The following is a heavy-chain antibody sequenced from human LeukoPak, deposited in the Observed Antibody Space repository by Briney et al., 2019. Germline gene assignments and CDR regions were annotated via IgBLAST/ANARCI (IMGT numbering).Heavy chain of an antibody. J-gene: IGHJ4*02. D-gene: IGHD2-15*01. CDR2: ITGSGGSA. V-gene: IGHV3-23*01. CDR3: ASRYCSGGSCYNRYYFDY. Sequence: PGGSLRLSCAASGFTFSNYAMSWVRQTPGKGLEWVSAITGSGGSAYYADSVKGRFTISRDNSKNTLYLQMNSLRAEDTAIYYCASRYCSGGSCYNRYYFDYWGQGTLVILSS. CDR1: GFTFSNYA.